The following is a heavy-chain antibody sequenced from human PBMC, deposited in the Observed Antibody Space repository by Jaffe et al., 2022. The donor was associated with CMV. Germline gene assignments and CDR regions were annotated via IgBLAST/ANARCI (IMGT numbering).Heavy chain of an antibody. D-gene: IGHD6-19*01. CDR1: GYTFSHHA. CDR2: INGDTGNT. CDR3: AREGSSGWYDNFDY. J-gene: IGHJ4*02. V-gene: IGHV1-3*01. Sequence: QVQLVQSGAEVKKPGASVKVSCKASGYTFSHHAMHWVRQAPGHGLEWMGWINGDTGNTKYSQRLQGRVTITRDTSASTAYMELSSLRSEDTALYYCAREGSSGWYDNFDYWGLGTLVTVTS.